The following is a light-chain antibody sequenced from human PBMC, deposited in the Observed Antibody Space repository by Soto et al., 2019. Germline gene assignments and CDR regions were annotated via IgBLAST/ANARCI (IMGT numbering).Light chain of an antibody. Sequence: QSVLTQPASVSGSPGQSITISCTGTSSDIDGYKYVSWYQQHPGKVPKLLIFDVNNRPSGVSDRFSGSKSGNTASLTITGLQAEDEAEYYCCSYTSSTSLIFGGGTQLTVL. CDR1: SSDIDGYKY. CDR3: CSYTSSTSLI. V-gene: IGLV2-14*03. J-gene: IGLJ2*01. CDR2: DVN.